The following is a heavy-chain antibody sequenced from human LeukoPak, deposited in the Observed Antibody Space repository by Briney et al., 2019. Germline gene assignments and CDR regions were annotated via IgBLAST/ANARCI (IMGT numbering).Heavy chain of an antibody. J-gene: IGHJ4*02. CDR2: IFQSVST. Sequence: PSETLSLTCTVSGYSISGGYYWGWIRQPPGKGQEWIGTIFQSVSTYYNPSLKSRVTTSVDTSKNQFSLKLSSVTAADTAVYYCARNNSNGFDFWSQGTLVTVSS. CDR3: ARNNSNGFDF. CDR1: GYSISGGYY. V-gene: IGHV4-38-2*02. D-gene: IGHD6-19*01.